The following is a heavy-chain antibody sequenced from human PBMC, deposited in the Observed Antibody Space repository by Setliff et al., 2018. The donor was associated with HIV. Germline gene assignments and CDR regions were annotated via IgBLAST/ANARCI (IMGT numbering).Heavy chain of an antibody. D-gene: IGHD6-13*01. Sequence: SETLSLTCTVSGGSITGGAYYWSWIRQPAGKGLEWLGYIYNSGSTNYNPSLKSRVTISLDTSKNQFSLRLSSVSAADTAAYYCARFAAAGAPGPSDFAYWGQGTLVTVSS. CDR2: IYNSGST. CDR3: ARFAAAGAPGPSDFAY. J-gene: IGHJ4*02. V-gene: IGHV4-61*09. CDR1: GGSITGGAYY.